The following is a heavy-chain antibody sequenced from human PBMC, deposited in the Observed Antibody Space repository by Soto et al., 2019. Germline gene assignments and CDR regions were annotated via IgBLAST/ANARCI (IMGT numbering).Heavy chain of an antibody. CDR1: GGSFSGYY. V-gene: IGHV4-34*01. CDR2: INHSGST. D-gene: IGHD2-15*01. J-gene: IGHJ6*01. Sequence: SETLSLTCAVYGGSFSGYYWSWIRQPPGKGLEWIGEINHSGSTNYNPSLKSRVTISVDTSKNQFSLKLSSVTAADTAVYYCARAQRYCSGGSCYGLGIQGPGYYYGMDVSGQGSTVTVSS. CDR3: ARAQRYCSGGSCYGLGIQGPGYYYGMDV.